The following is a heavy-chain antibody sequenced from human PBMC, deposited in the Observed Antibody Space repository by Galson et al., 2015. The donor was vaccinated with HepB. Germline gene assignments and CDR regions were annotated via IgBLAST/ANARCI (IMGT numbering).Heavy chain of an antibody. Sequence: SVKVSCKASGYSFTNYGISWVRQAPGQGLEWMGWISIYNDKIDPVQKIQDRITLTTDTFTSTAYMELRRLISDDTAVYYCAWARYSTSPPDYWGQGTLVTVSS. CDR1: GYSFTNYG. D-gene: IGHD2-21*01. V-gene: IGHV1-18*01. CDR3: AWARYSTSPPDY. J-gene: IGHJ4*02. CDR2: ISIYNDKI.